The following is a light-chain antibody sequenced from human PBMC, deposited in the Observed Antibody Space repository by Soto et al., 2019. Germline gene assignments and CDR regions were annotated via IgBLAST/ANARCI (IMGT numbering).Light chain of an antibody. V-gene: IGKV3-20*01. CDR2: DAF. CDR1: QTVRNNY. Sequence: EIVLTQSPGTPSLSPGERATLSCRASQTVRNNYLAWYQQKPGQAPRLLIYDAFSRATGIPARFSGSGSGTDFTLTISRLEPEDFAVFYCQQYGGSPWTFGQGTKVDIK. CDR3: QQYGGSPWT. J-gene: IGKJ1*01.